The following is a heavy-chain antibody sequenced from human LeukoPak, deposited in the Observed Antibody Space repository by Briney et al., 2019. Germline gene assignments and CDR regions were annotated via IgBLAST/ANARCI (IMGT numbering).Heavy chain of an antibody. CDR3: ASYSGSLSFDY. Sequence: RGSLRLSCAASGFTFSTSWMSWVRQAPGKGLEWVANIKQDGTEKHYLDSVKGRFTISRDNAKNSLYLQMNSLRDEDTAVYYCASYSGSLSFDYWGQGTLVTVSS. J-gene: IGHJ4*02. V-gene: IGHV3-7*01. CDR1: GFTFSTSW. D-gene: IGHD1-26*01. CDR2: IKQDGTEK.